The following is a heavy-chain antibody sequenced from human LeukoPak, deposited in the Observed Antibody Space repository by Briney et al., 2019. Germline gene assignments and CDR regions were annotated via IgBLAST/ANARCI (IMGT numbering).Heavy chain of an antibody. V-gene: IGHV3-74*01. D-gene: IGHD3-16*01. CDR1: GFTFSSYW. J-gene: IGHJ4*02. Sequence: PGGSLRLSCAASGFTFSSYWMHWVRQAPGKGLVCVSRMNSNESSISYADSVKGRFTISRDNAKNTLYLQMNGLRAEDMAVYYCARGGGVSFLFDYWGQGTLVTVAS. CDR3: ARGGGVSFLFDY. CDR2: MNSNESSI.